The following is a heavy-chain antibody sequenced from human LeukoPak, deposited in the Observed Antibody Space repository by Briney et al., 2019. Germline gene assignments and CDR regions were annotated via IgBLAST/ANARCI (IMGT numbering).Heavy chain of an antibody. CDR3: ARDLASRITIFGAWAFDY. J-gene: IGHJ4*02. V-gene: IGHV3-23*01. CDR2: ITGSDEKT. D-gene: IGHD3-3*01. CDR1: GFTFSSYA. Sequence: PGGSLRLSCAASGFTFSSYALTWVRQAPGKGLEWVSTITGSDEKTYYADSVKGRFTISRDSSKNMLHLQLNSLRAEDTAVYYCARDLASRITIFGAWAFDYWGQGTLVTVSS.